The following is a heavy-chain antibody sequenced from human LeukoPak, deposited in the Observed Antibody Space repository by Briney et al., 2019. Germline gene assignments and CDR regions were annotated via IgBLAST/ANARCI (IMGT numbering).Heavy chain of an antibody. CDR2: IYSGGST. D-gene: IGHD5-12*01. J-gene: IGHJ4*02. V-gene: IGHV3-53*01. CDR1: GFTVSSNY. Sequence: GGSLRLSCAASGFTVSSNYMSWVRQAPGQGLQWVSGIYSGGSTYYADSVKGRFTISRDISKNTVYLQMNSLRAEDTAVYYCARDLHNGYDSWGQGTLVTVSS. CDR3: ARDLHNGYDS.